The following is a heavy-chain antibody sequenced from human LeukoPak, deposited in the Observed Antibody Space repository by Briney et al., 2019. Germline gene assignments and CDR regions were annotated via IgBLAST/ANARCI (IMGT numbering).Heavy chain of an antibody. D-gene: IGHD2-2*01. J-gene: IGHJ4*02. CDR1: GFTFSNFE. Sequence: GGSLRLSCVASGFTFSNFEMNWVRQAPGKGPEWVSYISSGTVGTIYYTDSVKGRFTIFRDNAKSSLYLQMNSLRAVDTAVYYCARAVPGAMTLSFDYWGQGALVTVSS. CDR2: ISSGTVGTI. CDR3: ARAVPGAMTLSFDY. V-gene: IGHV3-48*03.